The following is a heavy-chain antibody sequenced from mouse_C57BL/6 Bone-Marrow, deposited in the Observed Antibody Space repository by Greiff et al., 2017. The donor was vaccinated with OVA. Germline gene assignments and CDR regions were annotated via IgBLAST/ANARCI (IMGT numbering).Heavy chain of an antibody. CDR3: ARPSYYAMDY. J-gene: IGHJ4*01. CDR1: GYAFTNYL. V-gene: IGHV1-54*01. CDR2: INPGSGGT. Sequence: VQLQQSGAELVRPGTSVKVSCKASGYAFTNYLIEWVKQRPGQGLEWIGVINPGSGGTNYNEKFKGKATLTADKSSSTAYMQLSSLTSEDSAVYFCARPSYYAMDYWGQGTPVTVSS.